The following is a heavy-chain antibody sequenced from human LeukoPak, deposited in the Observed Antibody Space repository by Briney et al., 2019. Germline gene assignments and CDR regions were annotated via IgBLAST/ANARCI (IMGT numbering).Heavy chain of an antibody. CDR3: ARLTLTGSLN. CDR1: GGSFSGYY. J-gene: IGHJ4*02. Sequence: SETLSLTCAVHGGSFSGYYWSWIRQPPGKGLEWIGEINHSGSTNYNPSLKSRVTISVDTSKNQFSLKLSSVTAADTAVYYCARLTLTGSLNWGQGTLVTVSS. V-gene: IGHV4-34*01. CDR2: INHSGST. D-gene: IGHD7-27*01.